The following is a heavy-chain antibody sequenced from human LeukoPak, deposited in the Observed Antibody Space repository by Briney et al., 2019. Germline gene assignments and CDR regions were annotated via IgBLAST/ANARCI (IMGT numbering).Heavy chain of an antibody. J-gene: IGHJ5*02. D-gene: IGHD2-2*01. V-gene: IGHV3-64*01. CDR3: AREWGSTSPLGP. CDR2: ISSNGGST. CDR1: GFTFSSYA. Sequence: PGGSLRLSCAASGFTFSSYAMHWVRQAPGKGLEYVSAISSNGGSTYYANSVKGRFTISRDNSKNTLYLQMGSLRAEDMAVYYCAREWGSTSPLGPWGQGTLVTVSS.